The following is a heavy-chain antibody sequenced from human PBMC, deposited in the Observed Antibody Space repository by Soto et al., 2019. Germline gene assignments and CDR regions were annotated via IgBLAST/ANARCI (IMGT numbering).Heavy chain of an antibody. CDR2: INPNSGGT. CDR1: GYTFTGYY. J-gene: IGHJ6*02. CDR3: ARDKDIVATIGRVYYGMDV. Sequence: ASVKVSCKASGYTFTGYYMRWVRQAPGQGLEWMGWINPNSGGTNYAQKFQGRVTMTRDTSISTAYMELSRLRSDDTAVYYCARDKDIVATIGRVYYGMDVWGQGTTVTVSS. V-gene: IGHV1-2*02. D-gene: IGHD5-12*01.